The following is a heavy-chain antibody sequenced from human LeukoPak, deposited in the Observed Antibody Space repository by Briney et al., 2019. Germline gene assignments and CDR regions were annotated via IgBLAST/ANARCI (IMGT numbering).Heavy chain of an antibody. CDR1: GASINSYY. Sequence: PSETLSLTCTVSGASINSYYWSSIRQTPRKGLERIGYIYYSGSTSYNPYLKSRLTISVDTSKNQFSLKLSSVTAADTAVYYCARGMVVGAIHFDYWGQGALVTVSS. J-gene: IGHJ4*02. CDR3: ARGMVVGAIHFDY. V-gene: IGHV4-59*01. D-gene: IGHD2-15*01. CDR2: IYYSGST.